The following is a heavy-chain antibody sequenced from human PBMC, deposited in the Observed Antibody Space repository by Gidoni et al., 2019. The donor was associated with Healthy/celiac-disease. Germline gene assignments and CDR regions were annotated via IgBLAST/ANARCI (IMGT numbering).Heavy chain of an antibody. J-gene: IGHJ4*02. CDR1: GSTFSSYS. CDR3: AKDSSGSSLFDY. V-gene: IGHV3-21*01. Sequence: EVQLVESGGGLVKPGGSPRPCCAASGSTFSSYSMNWVRQAPGKGLEWVSSISSSSSYIYYADSVKDRFTIYRDNAKNSLYLQMNSLRAENTAVYYCAKDSSGSSLFDYWGQGTLVTGSS. CDR2: ISSSSSYI. D-gene: IGHD3-10*01.